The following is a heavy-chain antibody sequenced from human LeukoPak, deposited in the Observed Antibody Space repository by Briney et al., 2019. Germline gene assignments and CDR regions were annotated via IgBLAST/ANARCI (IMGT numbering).Heavy chain of an antibody. V-gene: IGHV4-4*08. CDR1: RGSINSYY. J-gene: IGHJ3*02. D-gene: IGHD6-13*01. Sequence: SETLSLTCTVSRGSINSYYWSWIRQPPGKGLEWIGYIYTSGSTNYNPSLKSRVTMSVDTSKNQFSLKLSSVTAADTAVYYCARGEGSSSDAFDTWGQGTMVTVSS. CDR3: ARGEGSSSDAFDT. CDR2: IYTSGST.